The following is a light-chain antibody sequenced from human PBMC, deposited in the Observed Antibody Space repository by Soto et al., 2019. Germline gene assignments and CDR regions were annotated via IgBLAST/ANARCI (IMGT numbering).Light chain of an antibody. J-gene: IGLJ3*02. CDR2: GNS. Sequence: QSVLTQPPSVSGAPGQRVTISCIEYNSHIGAGYDVHWYQQLPGTAPKLLIYGNSNRPSGVPDRFSASKSGTSASLAITGLQAEDEADYYCQSYDSSLSGWVFGGGTKLTVL. V-gene: IGLV1-40*01. CDR3: QSYDSSLSGWV. CDR1: NSHIGAGYD.